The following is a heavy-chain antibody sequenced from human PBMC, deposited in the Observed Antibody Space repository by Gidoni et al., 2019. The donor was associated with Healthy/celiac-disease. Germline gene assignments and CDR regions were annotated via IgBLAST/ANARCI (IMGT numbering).Heavy chain of an antibody. J-gene: IGHJ6*02. CDR2: INPSGGST. D-gene: IGHD1-26*01. CDR3: ASSRELRSSGYGMDV. Sequence: QVQLVQSGAEVKKPGASVTVSCKASGYTFTSYYMHWVRQAPGQGLAWMGIINPSGGSTSYAQKFQGRVTMTRDTSTSTVYMELSSLRSEDTAVYYGASSRELRSSGYGMDVWGQGTTVTVSS. V-gene: IGHV1-46*03. CDR1: GYTFTSYY.